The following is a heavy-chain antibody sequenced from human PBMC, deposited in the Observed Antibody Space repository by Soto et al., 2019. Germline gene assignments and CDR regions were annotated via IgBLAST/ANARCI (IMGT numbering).Heavy chain of an antibody. Sequence: QVQLVQSGAEVKTPGSSLKVSCTVSGSRFSNYVISWVRQAPGHGLECLGRFLAVFNTTQYAQKFQGRVTITADKSTNTAHMELSSLRSDATAVYYCAREGRGQKAGYNGLVSLGYWGQGTLVTVSS. CDR2: FLAVFNTT. J-gene: IGHJ4*02. CDR1: GSRFSNYV. V-gene: IGHV1-69*06. CDR3: AREGRGQKAGYNGLVSLGY. D-gene: IGHD2-2*02.